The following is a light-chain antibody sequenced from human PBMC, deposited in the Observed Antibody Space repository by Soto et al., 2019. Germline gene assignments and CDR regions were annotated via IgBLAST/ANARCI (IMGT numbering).Light chain of an antibody. CDR1: QSISSW. V-gene: IGKV1-5*03. CDR2: KAS. Sequence: DVQLTPAHSTLSASVGARVSITWRASQSISSWLAWYQHTPGKAPKLLIYKASSLESGVPSRFSGSGSGTEFTLTISSLQPDDFSSYYRQRYNSYSLTFGGGTKVDIK. CDR3: QRYNSYSLT. J-gene: IGKJ4*01.